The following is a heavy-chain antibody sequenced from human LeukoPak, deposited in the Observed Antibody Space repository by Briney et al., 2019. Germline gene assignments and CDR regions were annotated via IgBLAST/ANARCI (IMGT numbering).Heavy chain of an antibody. D-gene: IGHD5-18*01. Sequence: ASVKVSCKASGYTFTSYDINWVRQATGQGLEWMGWMNPNSGNTGYAQKFQGRVTMTRNTSISTAYMELGSLRSEDTAVYYCARVRGLRGYSYGWTYWGQGTLVTVSS. V-gene: IGHV1-8*01. CDR2: MNPNSGNT. CDR1: GYTFTSYD. CDR3: ARVRGLRGYSYGWTY. J-gene: IGHJ4*02.